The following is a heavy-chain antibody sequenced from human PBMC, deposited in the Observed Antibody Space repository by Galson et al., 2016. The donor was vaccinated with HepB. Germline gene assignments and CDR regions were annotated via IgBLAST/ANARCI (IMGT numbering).Heavy chain of an antibody. Sequence: SLRLSCAASGFTFSSYAMTWVRQAPGKGLEWVSAITGSGGSTYYVDSVKGRFTISRDNSKNTLFLQMNSLRAEDTAVYYCAKLRVPITIFGVVIIGGWFDPWGQGTLVTVSS. CDR2: ITGSGGST. D-gene: IGHD3-3*01. J-gene: IGHJ5*02. CDR3: AKLRVPITIFGVVIIGGWFDP. CDR1: GFTFSSYA. V-gene: IGHV3-23*01.